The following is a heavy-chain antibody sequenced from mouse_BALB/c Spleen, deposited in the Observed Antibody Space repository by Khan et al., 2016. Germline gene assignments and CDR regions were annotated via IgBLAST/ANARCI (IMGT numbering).Heavy chain of an antibody. CDR3: AKEGDGFAY. Sequence: EVQLQESGPGLVKPSQSLSLTCFVTGYSITSGYYWNWIRQFPGNKLEWMGYISYDGSNNYNPSLKNRISITRDTSKNLFFRKLNSVTTGDTATYYCAKEGDGFAYWSQGTLVTVSA. CDR1: GYSITSGYY. D-gene: IGHD3-3*01. J-gene: IGHJ3*01. V-gene: IGHV3-6*02. CDR2: ISYDGSN.